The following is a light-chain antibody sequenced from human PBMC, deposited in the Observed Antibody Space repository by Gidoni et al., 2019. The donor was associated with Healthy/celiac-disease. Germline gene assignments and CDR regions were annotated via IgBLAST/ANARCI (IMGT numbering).Light chain of an antibody. J-gene: IGKJ5*01. CDR2: DAS. Sequence: EIVLTQSPATLSLSPGERATLSCRASQSVSSYLAWYQQKPGQAPRLLIYDASNRATGIPARFSGSGSGKDFTRTISSLEPEDFAVYYCQQRSNWPITFGQGTRLEIK. CDR3: QQRSNWPIT. V-gene: IGKV3-11*01. CDR1: QSVSSY.